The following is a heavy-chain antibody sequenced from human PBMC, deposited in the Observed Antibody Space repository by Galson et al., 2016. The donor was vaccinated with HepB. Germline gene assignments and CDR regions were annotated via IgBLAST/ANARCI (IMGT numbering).Heavy chain of an antibody. J-gene: IGHJ3*01. CDR2: INHSGST. Sequence: SETLSLTCSVYSGSFNDYLWNWIRQPPGKGLEWIGEINHSGSTYYVPSLRSRVGMSIDTSKNQFSLRLTSVTAADTAIYYCARRPGNTRQRDVFDVWGQGTMISVSS. V-gene: IGHV4-34*01. CDR1: SGSFNDYL. CDR3: ARRPGNTRQRDVFDV. D-gene: IGHD3-10*01.